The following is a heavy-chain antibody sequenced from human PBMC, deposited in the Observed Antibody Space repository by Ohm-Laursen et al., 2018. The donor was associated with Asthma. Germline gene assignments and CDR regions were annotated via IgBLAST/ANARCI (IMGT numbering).Heavy chain of an antibody. CDR3: AKGANYGDYEGYFDY. CDR1: GYTFSRYS. V-gene: IGHV3-21*04. J-gene: IGHJ4*02. Sequence: SLRLSCTASGYTFSRYSIHWVRQVPGKGLEWVASISTASTFIYYADSVRGRFTTSRDNAKNSVYLQMNSLRAEDTAVYYCAKGANYGDYEGYFDYWGQGTLVTVSS. CDR2: ISTASTFI. D-gene: IGHD4-17*01.